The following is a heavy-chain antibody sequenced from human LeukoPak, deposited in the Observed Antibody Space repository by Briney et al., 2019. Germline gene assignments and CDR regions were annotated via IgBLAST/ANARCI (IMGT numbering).Heavy chain of an antibody. CDR1: GYSNSSGYY. Sequence: PSETLSLTCTVSGYSNSSGYYWGWIRQPPGKGLEWIGSIYHSGSTYYNPSLKSRVTISVDTSKNQFSLKLSSVTAADTAVYYCARDSRAYCGGDCYSSGLLDPWGQGTLVTVSS. CDR3: ARDSRAYCGGDCYSSGLLDP. CDR2: IYHSGST. D-gene: IGHD2-21*01. V-gene: IGHV4-38-2*02. J-gene: IGHJ5*02.